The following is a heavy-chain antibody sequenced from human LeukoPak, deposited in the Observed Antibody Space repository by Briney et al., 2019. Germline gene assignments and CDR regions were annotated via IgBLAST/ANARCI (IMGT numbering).Heavy chain of an antibody. Sequence: GASVKVSCKASGYTFIDYYIHWVRQAPGQGLEWMGRINPSSGGANYAQKFQGRVTMTRDTSISTAYMELRRLRSDDAAVYYCARVRFGELAFDYWGQGTLVTVSS. J-gene: IGHJ4*02. V-gene: IGHV1-2*06. CDR1: GYTFIDYY. CDR2: INPSSGGA. CDR3: ARVRFGELAFDY. D-gene: IGHD3-10*01.